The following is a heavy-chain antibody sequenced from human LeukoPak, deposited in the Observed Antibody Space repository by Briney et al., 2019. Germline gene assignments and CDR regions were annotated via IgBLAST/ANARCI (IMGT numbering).Heavy chain of an antibody. J-gene: IGHJ5*02. CDR3: ARVGRFGYGGNSIWFDP. Sequence: SETLSLTCAVYGGSFSGYYWSWIRQPPGKGLEWIGEINHSGSTNYNPSLKSRVTISVDTSKNQFSLKLSSVTAADTAVYYCARVGRFGYGGNSIWFDPWGQGTLVTVSS. V-gene: IGHV4-34*01. CDR1: GGSFSGYY. D-gene: IGHD4-23*01. CDR2: INHSGST.